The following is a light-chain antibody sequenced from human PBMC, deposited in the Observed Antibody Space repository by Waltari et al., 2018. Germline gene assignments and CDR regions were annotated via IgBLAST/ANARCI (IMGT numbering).Light chain of an antibody. CDR3: QQYNTYAPWT. CDR2: KAS. Sequence: DIQITQSPSTLSASVVDRVTITCRASQSVSSWLAWYQQRPGKAPNLLIYKASTLESGVPSRFSGGGSGTEFTLTISSLQPDDFATYYCQQYNTYAPWTFGQGTKVEIK. V-gene: IGKV1-5*03. J-gene: IGKJ1*01. CDR1: QSVSSW.